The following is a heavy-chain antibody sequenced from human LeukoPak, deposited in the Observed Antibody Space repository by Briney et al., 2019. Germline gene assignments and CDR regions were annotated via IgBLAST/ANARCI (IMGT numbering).Heavy chain of an antibody. CDR2: ISGSGGNT. CDR1: GFTFSTYA. Sequence: GGSLRLSCAASGFTFSTYAMNWVRQAPGKGLEWVSGISGSGGNTYYADSVKGRFTISRDNAKNSLYLQMNSLRAEDTALYHCARDGLGQLLSAFDIWGQGTMVTVSS. CDR3: ARDGLGQLLSAFDI. J-gene: IGHJ3*02. D-gene: IGHD2-2*01. V-gene: IGHV3-23*01.